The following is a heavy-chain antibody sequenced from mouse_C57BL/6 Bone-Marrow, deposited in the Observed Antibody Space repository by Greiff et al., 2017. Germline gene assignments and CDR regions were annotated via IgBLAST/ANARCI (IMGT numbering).Heavy chain of an antibody. CDR1: GYTFTSYW. CDR2: IDPSDSYT. V-gene: IGHV1-50*01. CDR3: VAADSSGYVWFAY. Sequence: QVQLQQPGAELVKPGASVKLSCKASGYTFTSYWMQWVKQRPGQGLEWIGEIDPSDSYTNYNQKFKGKATLTVDTSSSTAYMQLSSLTSEDSAVYYCVAADSSGYVWFAYWGQGTLVTVSA. J-gene: IGHJ3*01. D-gene: IGHD3-2*02.